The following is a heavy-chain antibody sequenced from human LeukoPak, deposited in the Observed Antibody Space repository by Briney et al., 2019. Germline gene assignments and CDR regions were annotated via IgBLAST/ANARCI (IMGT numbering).Heavy chain of an antibody. V-gene: IGHV3-11*06. J-gene: IGHJ4*02. CDR1: GFTFGDYY. D-gene: IGHD1-26*01. CDR2: ISSSSSYT. CDR3: ARAPEVGGFDY. Sequence: PGGSLRLSCAASGFTFGDYYMSWIRQAPGKGLEWVSYISSSSSYTNYADSVKGRFTISRDNAKNSLYLQMNSLRAEDTAVYYCARAPEVGGFDYWGQGTLVTVSS.